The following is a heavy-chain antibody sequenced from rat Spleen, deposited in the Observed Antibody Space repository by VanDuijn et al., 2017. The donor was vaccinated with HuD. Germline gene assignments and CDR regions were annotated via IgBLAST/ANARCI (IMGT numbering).Heavy chain of an antibody. Sequence: EVQLVESGGGLVQPGRSLKLSCAASGFTVSDYNMAWVRQAPKKGLEWVATISYDGRSTYYRDSVKGRFTISRDDAKNTLYLQMDSLRSEDTATYYCATGLQWHYWGQGVMVTVSS. CDR2: ISYDGRST. D-gene: IGHD1-1*01. J-gene: IGHJ2*01. CDR1: GFTVSDYN. CDR3: ATGLQWHY. V-gene: IGHV5-7*01.